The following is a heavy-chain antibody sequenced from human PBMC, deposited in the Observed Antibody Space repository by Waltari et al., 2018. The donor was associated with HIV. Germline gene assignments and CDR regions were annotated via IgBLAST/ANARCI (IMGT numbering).Heavy chain of an antibody. CDR1: GGSISSYY. Sequence: QVQLQESGPGLVKPSETLSLTCTVSGGSISSYYWSWIRQPPGKGLEWIGYIYYSGSTNYNPSLKSRVTISVDTSKNQFSLKLSSVTAADTAVYYCARLVGRTGQYQLLRGNWFDPWGQGTLVTVSS. D-gene: IGHD2-2*01. V-gene: IGHV4-59*08. CDR3: ARLVGRTGQYQLLRGNWFDP. J-gene: IGHJ5*02. CDR2: IYYSGST.